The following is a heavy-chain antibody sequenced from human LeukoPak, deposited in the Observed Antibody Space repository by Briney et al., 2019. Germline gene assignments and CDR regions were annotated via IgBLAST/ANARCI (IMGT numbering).Heavy chain of an antibody. Sequence: AGSLSLSCAASGFTFSSYALSWVRQAPGKGLEWVSAISVSGGSTYYAASGKGRFTISGDNSKNPLYLQMNSLRAEDTAVYYCATDFKELRVRGVMGPIDYWGQGTLVTVSS. D-gene: IGHD3-10*01. CDR2: ISVSGGST. J-gene: IGHJ4*02. CDR1: GFTFSSYA. CDR3: ATDFKELRVRGVMGPIDY. V-gene: IGHV3-23*01.